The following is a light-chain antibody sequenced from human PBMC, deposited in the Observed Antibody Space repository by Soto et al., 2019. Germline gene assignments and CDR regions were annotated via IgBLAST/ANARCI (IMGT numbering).Light chain of an antibody. CDR2: DAS. Sequence: EIAMTQSPATLSVSPGERATLSCRASQSVSSKLAWYQQKPGQAPRLLIYDASTRATGIPARFSGSGSGTEFTLTISSLQPDDFATYYCQQYNSYSPMYTFGQGTKLEIK. CDR3: QQYNSYSPMYT. V-gene: IGKV3-15*01. J-gene: IGKJ2*01. CDR1: QSVSSK.